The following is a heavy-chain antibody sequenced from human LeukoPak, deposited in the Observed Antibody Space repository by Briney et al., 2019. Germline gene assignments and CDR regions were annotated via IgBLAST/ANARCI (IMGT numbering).Heavy chain of an antibody. CDR2: ISAYNGNT. Sequence: ASVKVSCKASGYTFTSYGISWVRQAPGQGLEWMGWISAYNGNTNYTQKLQGRVTMTTDTSTRTAYMELTSLRSDDTAVYYCAASCSSTSCSRSNWFDPWGQGTLVTVSS. CDR3: AASCSSTSCSRSNWFDP. J-gene: IGHJ5*02. D-gene: IGHD2-2*01. V-gene: IGHV1-18*01. CDR1: GYTFTSYG.